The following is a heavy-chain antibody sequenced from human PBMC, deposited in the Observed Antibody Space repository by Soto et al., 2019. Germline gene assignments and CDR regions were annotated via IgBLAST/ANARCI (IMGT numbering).Heavy chain of an antibody. V-gene: IGHV2-5*02. Sequence: QITLKESGPTLVKPTQTLTLTCTFSGFSFSTPGVGVGWIRQPPGEALEWLALIYWDDDRRYSPSLVSRLTITKDTSKNQVVLTMTNMDPVDTATYYCVSGSFPNWFDPWGRGILVTVSS. CDR1: GFSFSTPGVG. J-gene: IGHJ5*02. CDR3: VSGSFPNWFDP. D-gene: IGHD3-10*01. CDR2: IYWDDDR.